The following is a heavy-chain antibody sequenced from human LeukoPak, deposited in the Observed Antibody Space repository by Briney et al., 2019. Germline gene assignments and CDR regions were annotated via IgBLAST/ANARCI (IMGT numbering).Heavy chain of an antibody. V-gene: IGHV4-39*01. CDR1: AGSITSNSYY. CDR2: IFHSGST. D-gene: IGHD3-3*01. CDR3: ARHPRIAIFGVLTGGLKGDGGTY. Sequence: SETLSLTCTVSAGSITSNSYYWAWIRQPPGKGLEWIGSIFHSGSTFYNPSLKSRVTISVDTSKNQFSLKLSSVTATDTAVYYCARHPRIAIFGVLTGGLKGDGGTYWGQGTLVTVSS. J-gene: IGHJ4*02.